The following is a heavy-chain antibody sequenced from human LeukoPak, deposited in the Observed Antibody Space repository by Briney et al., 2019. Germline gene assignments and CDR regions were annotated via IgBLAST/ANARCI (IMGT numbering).Heavy chain of an antibody. Sequence: ASVKVSCKASGYTFTSHAIHWVRQAPGQRLEWMGWINAGNGNTKFSQKFQGRVTITRDTSASTAYMELRSLRSDDTAVYYCAILSYFDYWGQGTLVTVSS. J-gene: IGHJ4*02. V-gene: IGHV1-3*01. CDR2: INAGNGNT. CDR3: AILSYFDY. CDR1: GYTFTSHA.